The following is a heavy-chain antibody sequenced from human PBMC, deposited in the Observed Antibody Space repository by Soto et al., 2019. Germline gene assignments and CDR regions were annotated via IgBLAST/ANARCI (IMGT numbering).Heavy chain of an antibody. CDR2: ISAYNGNT. CDR1: GYTFTSYG. V-gene: IGHV1-18*01. Sequence: ASVKVSCKASGYTFTSYGISWVRQAPGQGLEWMGWISAYNGNTNYAQKLQGRVTMTTDTSTSTAYMELRSLRSDDTAVYYCARQADVDAAMDTFGYWGQGTLVTVSS. CDR3: ARQADVDAAMDTFGY. D-gene: IGHD5-18*01. J-gene: IGHJ4*02.